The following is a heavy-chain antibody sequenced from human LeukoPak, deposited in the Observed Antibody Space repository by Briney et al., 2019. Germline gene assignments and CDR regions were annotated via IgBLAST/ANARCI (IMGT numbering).Heavy chain of an antibody. J-gene: IGHJ4*02. CDR3: ARGGYYYGSGSPPHFDY. CDR2: INPNSGGT. Sequence: GASVKVSCKASGYTFTGYYMHWVRQAPGQGLEWMGRINPNSGGTNYTQKFQGRVTMTRYTSISTAYMELSRLRSDDTAVYYCARGGYYYGSGSPPHFDYWGQGTLVTVSS. D-gene: IGHD3-10*01. V-gene: IGHV1-2*06. CDR1: GYTFTGYY.